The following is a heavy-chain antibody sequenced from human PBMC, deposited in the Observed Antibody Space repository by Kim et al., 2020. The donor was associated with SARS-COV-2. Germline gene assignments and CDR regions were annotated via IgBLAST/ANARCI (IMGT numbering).Heavy chain of an antibody. Sequence: IKQDGDEQHYVDSVKGRFTISRDNAKNSLYLQMNSLRTEDTAVYYCSSRPAWGQGTLVTVSS. V-gene: IGHV3-7*01. J-gene: IGHJ5*02. CDR3: SSRPA. CDR2: IKQDGDEQ.